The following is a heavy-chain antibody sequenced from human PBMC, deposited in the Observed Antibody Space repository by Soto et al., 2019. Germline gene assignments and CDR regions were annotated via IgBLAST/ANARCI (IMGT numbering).Heavy chain of an antibody. CDR3: ARGVGGYEHLWYFDY. J-gene: IGHJ4*02. D-gene: IGHD5-12*01. Sequence: EVQLVESAGGLIQPGGSLRLSCAASGFPVSSNSMTWVRRAPGRGLEWVPVINWGGRTNYADSVKGGFTISRDNSKNTLYLQMNSLRAEDTAVYYCARGVGGYEHLWYFDYWGQGTLVTVSS. CDR2: INWGGRT. CDR1: GFPVSSNS. V-gene: IGHV3-53*01.